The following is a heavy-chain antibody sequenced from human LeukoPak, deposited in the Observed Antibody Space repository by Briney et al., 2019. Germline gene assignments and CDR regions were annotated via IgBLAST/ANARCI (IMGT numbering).Heavy chain of an antibody. D-gene: IGHD6-13*01. CDR2: INPNGGRT. CDR1: GYTFTSSD. CDR3: ARGRSGLAAAGTYDY. V-gene: IGHV1-8*01. Sequence: ASVKVSCKASGYTFTSSDINWVRQAAGQGLESMGWINPNGGRTGYAQKFQGRVTMTANTSISTAYMELSSLRFDDTAVYYCARGRSGLAAAGTYDYWGQGTLITVSS. J-gene: IGHJ4*02.